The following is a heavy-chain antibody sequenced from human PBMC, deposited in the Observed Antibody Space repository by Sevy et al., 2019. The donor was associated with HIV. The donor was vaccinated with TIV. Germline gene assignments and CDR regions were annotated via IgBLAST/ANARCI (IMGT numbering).Heavy chain of an antibody. J-gene: IGHJ4*01. CDR2: ISGSGGST. CDR3: AKLSATTGGEYFDY. D-gene: IGHD4-17*01. V-gene: IGHV3-23*01. CDR1: GFTFSSYA. Sequence: GGYLRLSCAASGFTFSSYAMNWVRQAPGKGLEWVSAISGSGGSTYYADSVKGRFTISRDNSKNTLYLQMNSLRAEDTAVYYCAKLSATTGGEYFDYWGHGTLVTVSS.